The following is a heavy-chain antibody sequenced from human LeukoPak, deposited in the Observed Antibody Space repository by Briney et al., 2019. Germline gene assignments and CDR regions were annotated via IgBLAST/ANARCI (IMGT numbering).Heavy chain of an antibody. CDR1: GFTFSSYS. CDR2: ISSSSSYI. V-gene: IGHV3-21*01. Sequence: GGSLRLSCAASGFTFSSYSMNWVRQAPGKGLEWVSSISSSSSYIYYADSVKGRFTISRDNAKNSLYLQMNSLRAEDTAVYYCARPYNYYGSGSYCYGYWGRGTLVTVSS. D-gene: IGHD3-10*01. J-gene: IGHJ4*02. CDR3: ARPYNYYGSGSYCYGY.